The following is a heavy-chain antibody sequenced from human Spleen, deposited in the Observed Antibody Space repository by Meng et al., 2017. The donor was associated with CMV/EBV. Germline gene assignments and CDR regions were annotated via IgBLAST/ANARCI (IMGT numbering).Heavy chain of an antibody. CDR3: ARHKYCSGGSCWSDYHYGMDV. D-gene: IGHD2-15*01. J-gene: IGHJ6*02. Sequence: GGSLRLSCKGCGDNFTSYWIGWVRQMPGKGLEWMGIIYPGDSDTRDSPSFQGQVTISADNSVTTAYLQWTSLQASDTAMYYCARHKYCSGGSCWSDYHYGMDVWGQGTTVTVSS. V-gene: IGHV5-51*01. CDR1: GDNFTSYW. CDR2: IYPGDSDT.